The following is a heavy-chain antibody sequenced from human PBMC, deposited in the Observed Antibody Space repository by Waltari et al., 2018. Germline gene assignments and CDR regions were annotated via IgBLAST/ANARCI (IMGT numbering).Heavy chain of an antibody. D-gene: IGHD6-13*01. Sequence: QLQLRESGPGLLKPSETLSLTCSVSGDSTGGGYYYWGWIRQAPGKGLEWIGSIYFAGSTYYNPSLKSRLTISVDTSKKQFSLRLSSVTAADTAVYYCAREVGGSSWSTTPRGDAFDIWGQGTMVTVSS. CDR3: AREVGGSSWSTTPRGDAFDI. V-gene: IGHV4-39*07. CDR2: IYFAGST. CDR1: GDSTGGGYYY. J-gene: IGHJ3*02.